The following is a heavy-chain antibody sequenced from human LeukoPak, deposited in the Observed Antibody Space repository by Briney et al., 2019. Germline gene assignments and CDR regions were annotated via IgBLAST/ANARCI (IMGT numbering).Heavy chain of an antibody. J-gene: IGHJ4*02. V-gene: IGHV3-21*04. CDR3: AKSSRGSSSGLDY. D-gene: IGHD5-18*01. CDR1: GFTFSSYS. CDR2: ISSSSSYI. Sequence: GGSLRLSCAASGFTFSSYSMNWVRQAPGKGLEWVSSISSSSSYIYYADSVRGRFTISRDKSKNTLSLQMNSLRAEDTAVYYCAKSSRGSSSGLDYWGQGTLVTVSS.